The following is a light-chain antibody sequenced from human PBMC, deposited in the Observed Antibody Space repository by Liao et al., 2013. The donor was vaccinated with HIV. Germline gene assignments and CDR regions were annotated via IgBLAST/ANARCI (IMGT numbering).Light chain of an antibody. CDR3: QVWDSSSDHGYV. CDR1: SLGGKF. J-gene: IGLJ1*01. Sequence: SYELTQPPSVSVSPGQTARIACSGDSLGGKFVCWFQQKSGQSPVLVIYQDDKRPSGIPERFSGSNSGNTATLTISRVEAGDEADYYCQVWDSSSDHGYVFGTGTKVTVL. CDR2: QDD. V-gene: IGLV3-1*01.